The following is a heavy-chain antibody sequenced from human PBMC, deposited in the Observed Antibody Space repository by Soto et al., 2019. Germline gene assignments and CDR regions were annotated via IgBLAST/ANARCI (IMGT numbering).Heavy chain of an antibody. CDR3: ASVSYFNAFDY. CDR1: GGSISSGDYY. Sequence: SETLSLTCTVSGGSISSGDYYWSWIRQPLGKGLEWIGYIYYSGSTYYNPSLKSRVTISVDTSKNRFSLKLSSVTAADTAVYYCASVSYFNAFDYWGQGTLVTVSS. D-gene: IGHD3-9*01. CDR2: IYYSGST. J-gene: IGHJ4*02. V-gene: IGHV4-30-4*01.